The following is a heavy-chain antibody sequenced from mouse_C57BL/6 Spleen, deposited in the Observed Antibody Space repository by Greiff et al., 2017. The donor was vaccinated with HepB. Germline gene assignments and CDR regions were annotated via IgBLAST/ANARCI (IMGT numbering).Heavy chain of an antibody. CDR3: TSSTMVTTDAY. D-gene: IGHD2-2*01. Sequence: EVHLVESGAELVRPGASVKLSCTASGFNIKDDYMHWVKQRPEQGLEWIGWIDPENGDTEYASKFQGKATITADTSSNTAYLQLSSLTSEDTAVYYCTSSTMVTTDAYWGQGTLVTVSA. J-gene: IGHJ3*01. CDR2: IDPENGDT. V-gene: IGHV14-4*01. CDR1: GFNIKDDY.